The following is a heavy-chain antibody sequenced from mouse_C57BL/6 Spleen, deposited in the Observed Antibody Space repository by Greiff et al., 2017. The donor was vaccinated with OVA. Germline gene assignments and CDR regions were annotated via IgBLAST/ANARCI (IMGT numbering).Heavy chain of an antibody. D-gene: IGHD2-2*01. CDR2: IDPSDSYT. CDR3: ARYSGYYFDY. J-gene: IGHJ2*01. V-gene: IGHV1-50*01. CDR1: GYTFTSYW. Sequence: QVQLQQPGAELVKPGASVKLSCKASGYTFTSYWMQWVKQRPGQGLEWIGEIDPSDSYTNYNQKFKGKATLTVDTSSSTAYMQLSSLTSEDSAVYYCARYSGYYFDYWGQGTTLTVSS.